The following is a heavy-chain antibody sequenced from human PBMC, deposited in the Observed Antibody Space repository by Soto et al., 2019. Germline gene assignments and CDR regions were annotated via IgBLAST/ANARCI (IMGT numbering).Heavy chain of an antibody. CDR2: IYSGGST. D-gene: IGHD5-12*01. CDR1: GFTVSSNY. Sequence: EVQLVESGGGLVQPGGSLRLSCAASGFTVSSNYMSWVRQAPGKGLEWVSVIYSGGSTYYADSVKGRFTISRDNSKNTLYLQMNSLRAEDTAVYYCARGYGGYDYFSKKWGDAFDIWCQGTMVTVSS. CDR3: ARGYGGYDYFSKKWGDAFDI. J-gene: IGHJ3*02. V-gene: IGHV3-66*01.